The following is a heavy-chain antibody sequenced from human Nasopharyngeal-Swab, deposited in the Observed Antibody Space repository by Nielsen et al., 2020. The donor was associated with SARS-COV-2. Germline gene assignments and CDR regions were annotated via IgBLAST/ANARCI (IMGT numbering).Heavy chain of an antibody. V-gene: IGHV3-30-3*01. CDR3: ARDQGGLLDP. CDR1: GFTFSSYA. J-gene: IGHJ5*02. D-gene: IGHD3-16*01. CDR2: ISYDGSNK. Sequence: GESLKISCAASGFTFSSYAMHWVRQAPGKGLEWVAVISYDGSNKYYADSVKGRFTISRDNSKNTPYLQMNSLRAEDTAVYYCARDQGGLLDPWGQGTLVTVSS.